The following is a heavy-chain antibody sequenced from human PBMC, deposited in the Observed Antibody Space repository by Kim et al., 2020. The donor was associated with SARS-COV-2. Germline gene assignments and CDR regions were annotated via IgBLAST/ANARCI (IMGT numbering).Heavy chain of an antibody. V-gene: IGHV3-23*01. CDR3: AKCRGWVGSSWCPFQH. CDR2: ISGSGGST. CDR1: GFTFSSYA. J-gene: IGHJ1*01. D-gene: IGHD6-13*01. Sequence: GGSLRLSCAASGFTFSSYAMSWVRQAPGKGLEWVSAISGSGGSTYYADSVKGRFTISRDNSKNTLYLQMNSLRAEDTAVYYCAKCRGWVGSSWCPFQHWGQGTLVTVSS.